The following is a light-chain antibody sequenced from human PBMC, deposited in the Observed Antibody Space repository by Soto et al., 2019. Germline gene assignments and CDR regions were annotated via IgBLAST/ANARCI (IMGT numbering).Light chain of an antibody. CDR2: MAF. CDR3: QQSYSAPIT. Sequence: QSPTPLSASVGHKIPNPFLASQNIRNYLNWYQQKPGKAPKLLIYMAFTLQSGVPSRFSGSGSGTDFTLTISSLQPEDFASYYCQQSYSAPITFGQGTRLEI. CDR1: QNIRNY. J-gene: IGKJ5*01. V-gene: IGKV1-39*01.